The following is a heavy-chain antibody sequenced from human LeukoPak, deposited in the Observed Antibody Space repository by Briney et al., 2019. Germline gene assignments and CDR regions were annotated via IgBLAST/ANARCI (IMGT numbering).Heavy chain of an antibody. CDR2: ISSSSSYI. CDR1: GFTFSSYS. V-gene: IGHV3-21*01. D-gene: IGHD3-10*01. Sequence: KPGGSLRLSCAASGFTFSSYSMTWVRQAPGKGLEWVSSISSSSSYIYYADSVKGRFTISRDNAKNSLYLQMNSLRGEDTAVYYCASLDYYGSGSYRPWGQGTLVTVSS. J-gene: IGHJ5*02. CDR3: ASLDYYGSGSYRP.